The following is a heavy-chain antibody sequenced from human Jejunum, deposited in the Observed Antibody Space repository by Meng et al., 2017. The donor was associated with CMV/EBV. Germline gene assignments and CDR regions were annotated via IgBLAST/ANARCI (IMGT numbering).Heavy chain of an antibody. CDR2: INIDGSST. CDR1: GFTFSSYW. D-gene: IGHD6-13*01. J-gene: IGHJ4*02. V-gene: IGHV3-74*01. Sequence: GFTFSSYWMHWVRQGPGKGLVWVSRINIDGSSTSYADSVKGRFTISRDNAKNTLYLQMNSLRAEDTALYYCARQGYSGSWSFLKDYWGQGTLVTVSS. CDR3: ARQGYSGSWSFLKDY.